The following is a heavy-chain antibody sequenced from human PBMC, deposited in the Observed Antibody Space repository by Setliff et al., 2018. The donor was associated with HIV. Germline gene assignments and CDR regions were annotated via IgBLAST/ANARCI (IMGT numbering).Heavy chain of an antibody. J-gene: IGHJ1*01. CDR1: GYSFTAYG. Sequence: ASVKVSCKASGYSFTAYGISWVRQAPGQGFEWMGIINPSGGSTNYAQKFQGRVTMTRDTSTSTVYMELSSLRSEDTAVYYCARDHMSVGAWVGATSRGLFQHWGQGTLVTVSS. CDR2: INPSGGST. D-gene: IGHD1-26*01. CDR3: ARDHMSVGAWVGATSRGLFQH. V-gene: IGHV1-46*01.